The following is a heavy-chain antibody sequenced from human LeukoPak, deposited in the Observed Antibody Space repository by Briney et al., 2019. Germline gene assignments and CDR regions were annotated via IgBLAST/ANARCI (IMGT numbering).Heavy chain of an antibody. CDR3: ARAIPNNGAETPYDAFDI. D-gene: IGHD1/OR15-1a*01. CDR1: GGTFSSYA. J-gene: IGHJ3*02. Sequence: GSSVKVSCKASGGTFSSYAISWVRQAPGQGLEWMGWIIPIFGTANYAQKFQGRVTITADESTSTAYMELSSLRSEDTAVYYCARAIPNNGAETPYDAFDIWGQGTMITVSS. CDR2: IIPIFGTA. V-gene: IGHV1-69*01.